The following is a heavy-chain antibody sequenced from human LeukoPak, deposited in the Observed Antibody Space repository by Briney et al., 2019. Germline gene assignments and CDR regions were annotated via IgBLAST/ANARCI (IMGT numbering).Heavy chain of an antibody. CDR2: ISYDGSNK. CDR3: AKVLLRYFDWLSPFDY. V-gene: IGHV3-30*18. Sequence: QPGRSLRFSCAASGFTFSSYGMHWVRQAPGKGLEWVAVISYDGSNKYYADSVKGRFTISRDNSKNTLYLQMNSLRAEDTAVYYCAKVLLRYFDWLSPFDYWGQGTLVTVSS. J-gene: IGHJ4*02. CDR1: GFTFSSYG. D-gene: IGHD3-9*01.